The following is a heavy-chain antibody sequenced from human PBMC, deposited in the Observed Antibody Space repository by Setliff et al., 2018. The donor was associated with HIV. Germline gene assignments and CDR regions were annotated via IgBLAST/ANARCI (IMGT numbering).Heavy chain of an antibody. J-gene: IGHJ3*02. CDR1: GYTFTTYA. D-gene: IGHD2-8*01. V-gene: IGHV1-3*04. CDR2: INTGNGNT. Sequence: ASVKVSCKASGYTFTTYAMIWVRQAPGQSLEWMGWINTGNGNTRLSQKFQGRVTISRDTSASTAYVELYSLTSEDTAVYYCASKVHCTNGVCLDAFDIWGQGTMVTVSS. CDR3: ASKVHCTNGVCLDAFDI.